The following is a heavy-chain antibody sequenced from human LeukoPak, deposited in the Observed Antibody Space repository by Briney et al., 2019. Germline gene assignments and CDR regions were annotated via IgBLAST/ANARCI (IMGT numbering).Heavy chain of an antibody. J-gene: IGHJ5*02. CDR2: IYTSGST. CDR3: ASQQQLVLLDWFDP. V-gene: IGHV4-61*02. D-gene: IGHD6-13*01. Sequence: PSETLSLTCTVSGGSISSGSYYWSWIRQPAWKGLEWIGRIYTSGSTNYNLSLKSRLTISVDTSKNQFSLKLSSVTAADTAVYYCASQQQLVLLDWFDPWGQGTLVTVSS. CDR1: GGSISSGSYY.